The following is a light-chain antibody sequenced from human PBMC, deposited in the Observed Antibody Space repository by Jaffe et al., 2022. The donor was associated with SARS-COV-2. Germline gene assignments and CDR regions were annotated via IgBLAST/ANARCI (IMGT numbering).Light chain of an antibody. J-gene: IGLJ2*01. CDR2: ENK. CDR1: SSNVENNY. Sequence: QSVLTQPPSVSAAPGQKVTISCAGSSSNVENNYVSWYQQFPGAAPKLVIYENKKRPSGIPDRFSGSKSGTSATLGITGLQTGDEADYYCGTWDNNLSAVVFGGGTKLTVL. V-gene: IGLV1-51*02. CDR3: GTWDNNLSAVV.